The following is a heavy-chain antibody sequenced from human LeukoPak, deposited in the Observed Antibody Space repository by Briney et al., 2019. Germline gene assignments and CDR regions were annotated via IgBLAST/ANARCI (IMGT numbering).Heavy chain of an antibody. CDR1: GGSISSYY. J-gene: IGHJ5*02. Sequence: ETLSLTCTVSGGSISSYYWSWIRQPPGKGLEWIGYIYYSGSTNYNPSLKSRVTISVDTSKNQFSLKLSSVTAADTAVYYCARGGSDFVNWFDPWGQGTLVTVS. CDR2: IYYSGST. D-gene: IGHD2/OR15-2a*01. V-gene: IGHV4-59*01. CDR3: ARGGSDFVNWFDP.